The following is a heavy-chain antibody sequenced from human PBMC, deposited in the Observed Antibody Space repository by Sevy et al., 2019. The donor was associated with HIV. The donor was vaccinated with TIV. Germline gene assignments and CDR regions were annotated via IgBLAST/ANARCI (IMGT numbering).Heavy chain of an antibody. CDR1: GGSISSGSYY. Sequence: SETLSLTCTVSGGSISSGSYYWSWIRQPAGKGLEWIGRIYTRGSTNYNPSLKSRVTISVDTSKNQFSLKLSAVTAADTAVYYCAREWPGAVAALPFDYWGQGTLVTVSS. CDR2: IYTRGST. V-gene: IGHV4-61*02. D-gene: IGHD6-19*01. CDR3: AREWPGAVAALPFDY. J-gene: IGHJ4*02.